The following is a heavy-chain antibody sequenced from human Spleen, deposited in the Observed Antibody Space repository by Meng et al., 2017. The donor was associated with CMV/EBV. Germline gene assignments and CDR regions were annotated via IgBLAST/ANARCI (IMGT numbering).Heavy chain of an antibody. CDR3: ARVDPLRSFDY. CDR2: IHHSGTT. J-gene: IGHJ4*02. D-gene: IGHD3-16*01. Sequence: GHLQQGAAVLLKPPEHLSRRGAVYGGSFIGSYWTWIRQPPGKGLEWIGNIHHSGTTYSSPSLKSRVTISLNTSKNQFSLKLSSVTAADTAVYYCARVDPLRSFDYWGQGALVTVSS. CDR1: GGSFIGSY. V-gene: IGHV4-34*01.